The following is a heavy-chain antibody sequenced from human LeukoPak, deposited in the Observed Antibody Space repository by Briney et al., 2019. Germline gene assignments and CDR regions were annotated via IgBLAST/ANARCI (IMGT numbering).Heavy chain of an antibody. CDR1: GGSISSYY. D-gene: IGHD4-17*01. V-gene: IGHV4-59*01. CDR3: ARGGTVTFDY. Sequence: PSETLSLTCTVSGGSISSYYWSWIRQPPGKGLQWIGYIYYSGSTNYNPSLRSRVTISVDTSKNQFSLKLSSVTAADTAVYYCARGGTVTFDYWGQGTLVTVSS. CDR2: IYYSGST. J-gene: IGHJ4*02.